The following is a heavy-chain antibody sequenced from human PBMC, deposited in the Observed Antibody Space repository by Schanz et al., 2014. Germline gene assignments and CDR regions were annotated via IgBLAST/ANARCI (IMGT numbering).Heavy chain of an antibody. CDR3: ASPPGYSDYGTYFDF. CDR1: GFTFSSYG. J-gene: IGHJ4*02. D-gene: IGHD5-12*01. CDR2: MSYDGSIK. V-gene: IGHV3-30*03. Sequence: QVQLVESGGGVVQFGRSLRLSCVASGFTFSSYGMHWVRQAPGKGLEWVAAMSYDGSIKYYGDSVKGRFTISRDNSKNTLYLQMNSLRTEDTAVYYCASPPGYSDYGTYFDFWGQGTLVTVSS.